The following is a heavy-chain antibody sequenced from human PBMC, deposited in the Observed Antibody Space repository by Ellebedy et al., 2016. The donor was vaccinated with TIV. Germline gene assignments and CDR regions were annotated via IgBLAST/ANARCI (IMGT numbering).Heavy chain of an antibody. J-gene: IGHJ4*02. D-gene: IGHD6-13*01. CDR3: ARRLHSSSWLIDY. V-gene: IGHV3-21*01. Sequence: GESLKISCAASGFTFSSYSINWVRQAPGKGLEWVSSISSSSSYIYYADSVKGRFTISRDNAMNSLYLQMNSLRAEDTAVYYCARRLHSSSWLIDYWGQGTLVTVSS. CDR2: ISSSSSYI. CDR1: GFTFSSYS.